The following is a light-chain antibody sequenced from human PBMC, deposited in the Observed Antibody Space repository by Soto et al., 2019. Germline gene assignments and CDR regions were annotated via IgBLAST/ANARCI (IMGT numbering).Light chain of an antibody. V-gene: IGKV1-17*01. CDR2: AAS. CDR1: QGIRND. Sequence: DIQMTQSPSSMSASVGDRVTITCRASQGIRNDIEWFQQKPAKAHERLIYAASSLQSGVPSRFSGSGSATEFTLTISSLQAEDVATYDCLQYSTCPWTFGQGTKVEIK. J-gene: IGKJ1*01. CDR3: LQYSTCPWT.